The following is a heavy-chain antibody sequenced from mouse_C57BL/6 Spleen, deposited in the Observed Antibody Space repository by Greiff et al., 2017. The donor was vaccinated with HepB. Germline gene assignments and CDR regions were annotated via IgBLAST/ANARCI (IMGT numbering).Heavy chain of an antibody. CDR3: ARREDYYLAY. V-gene: IGHV1-82*01. D-gene: IGHD1-1*01. Sequence: QVQLQQSGPELVKPGASVKISCKASGYAFSSSWMNWVKQRPGKGLEWIGRIYPGDGDTNYNGKFKGKATLTADKSSSTAYMQLSSLTSEDSAVYFCARREDYYLAYWGQGTLVTVSA. CDR2: IYPGDGDT. CDR1: GYAFSSSW. J-gene: IGHJ3*01.